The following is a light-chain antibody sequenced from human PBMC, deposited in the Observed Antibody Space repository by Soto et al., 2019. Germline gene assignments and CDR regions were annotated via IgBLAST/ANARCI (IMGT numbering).Light chain of an antibody. Sequence: EIVLTQSPGTLSLSPGERATLSCRASQSVSSSYLAWYQQKPGQAPRLLIYGASSRATGIPDRFSGSGSGTSFTLTISRLEPEDFAVYDCQQYGSSQTFGQGTKLEIK. CDR1: QSVSSSY. J-gene: IGKJ2*01. CDR2: GAS. V-gene: IGKV3-20*01. CDR3: QQYGSSQT.